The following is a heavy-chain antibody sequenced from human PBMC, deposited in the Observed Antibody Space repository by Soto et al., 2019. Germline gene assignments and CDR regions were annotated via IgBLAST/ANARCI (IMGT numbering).Heavy chain of an antibody. D-gene: IGHD4-17*01. CDR2: ISYDGSNK. V-gene: IGHV3-30-3*01. CDR3: ARRYGDYNYYYAMDV. J-gene: IGHJ6*02. CDR1: RFNFSDYA. Sequence: QVQLVESGGGVVQPGRSLRLSCAASRFNFSDYAMHWVRQAPGKGLEWVAVISYDGSNKYYADSVKGRFTSSRDKSKNTLYRQMNSLRAEDTAVYYCARRYGDYNYYYAMDVWGQGTTVAVSS.